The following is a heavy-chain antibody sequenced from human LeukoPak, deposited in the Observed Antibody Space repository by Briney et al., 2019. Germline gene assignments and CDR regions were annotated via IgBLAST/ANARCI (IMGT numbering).Heavy chain of an antibody. D-gene: IGHD3-10*01. CDR2: IYTSGST. J-gene: IGHJ3*02. CDR3: ARVLLWFGELFDAFDI. CDR1: GGSISSYY. V-gene: IGHV4-4*07. Sequence: PSENLSLTCTVSGGSISSYYWSWIRQPAGKGLEWIGRIYTSGSTNYNPSLKSRVTMSVDTSKNQFSLKLSSVTAADTAVYYCARVLLWFGELFDAFDIWGQGTMVTVSS.